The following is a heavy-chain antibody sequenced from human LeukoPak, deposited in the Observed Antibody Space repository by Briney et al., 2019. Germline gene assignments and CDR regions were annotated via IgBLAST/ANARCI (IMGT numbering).Heavy chain of an antibody. CDR3: ARADPRDSSGSIMDWGFQH. CDR1: GGSNSSYY. CDR2: IYYSGST. V-gene: IGHV4-59*01. D-gene: IGHD3-22*01. Sequence: SETLSLTRTVSGGSNSSYYWSWIRQPPGKGLEWIGYIYYSGSTNYNPSLKSRVTISVDTSKNQFSLKLSSVTAADTAVYYCARADPRDSSGSIMDWGFQHWGQGTLVTVSS. J-gene: IGHJ1*01.